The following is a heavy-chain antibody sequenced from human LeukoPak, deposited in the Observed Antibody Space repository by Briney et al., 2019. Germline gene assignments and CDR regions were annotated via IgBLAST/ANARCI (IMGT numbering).Heavy chain of an antibody. J-gene: IGHJ4*02. CDR3: AKAPVASCRGAFCYPFDC. CDR2: ISGSDGGT. CDR1: GFTLSSYG. D-gene: IGHD2-15*01. Sequence: GGSLRLSCAASGFTLSSYGMSWVRQAPGKGLEWVLAISGSDGGTYYADSVKGWFTISRDNSKNTLYLQMNSLRAEETAIYYCAKAPVASCRGAFCYPFDCWGQGNLVTVSS. V-gene: IGHV3-23*01.